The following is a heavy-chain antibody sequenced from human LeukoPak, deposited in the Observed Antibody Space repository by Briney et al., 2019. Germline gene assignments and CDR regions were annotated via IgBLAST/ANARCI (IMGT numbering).Heavy chain of an antibody. J-gene: IGHJ4*02. CDR2: IPYDGSNK. CDR3: ARDIEGGGYFGY. CDR1: GFTFSSYA. V-gene: IGHV3-30*04. D-gene: IGHD3-16*01. Sequence: GGSLRLSCAASGFTFSSYAMHWVRQAPGKGLEWVAVIPYDGSNKYYADSVKGRFTISRDNSKNTLYLQMNSLRAEDTAVYYCARDIEGGGYFGYWGQGTLVTVSS.